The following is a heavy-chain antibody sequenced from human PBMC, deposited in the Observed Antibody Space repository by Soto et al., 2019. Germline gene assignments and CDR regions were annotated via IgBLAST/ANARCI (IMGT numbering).Heavy chain of an antibody. Sequence: QVHLQESGPGLVKPSQTLSLTCTVSGDSITGGYYWSWIRQNPEKGLEWIGYIYDSGTTYYNPSLESRVIMSVDTSKNQCSLKLTSVTSADTAVYYCARELDYWGQGALVTVSS. CDR3: ARELDY. CDR1: GDSITGGYY. CDR2: IYDSGTT. J-gene: IGHJ4*02. V-gene: IGHV4-31*03.